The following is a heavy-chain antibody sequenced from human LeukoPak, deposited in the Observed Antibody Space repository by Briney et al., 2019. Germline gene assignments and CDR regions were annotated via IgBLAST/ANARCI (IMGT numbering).Heavy chain of an antibody. CDR1: GFTVSSNY. CDR2: IYSGGST. CDR3: ARELGIGYVGFDY. V-gene: IGHV3-66*01. Sequence: TGGSLRLSCAASGFTVSSNYMSWVRQAPGKGLEWVSVIYSGGSTYYADSVKGRFTISRDNSKNTLYVQMNSLRAEDTAVYYCARELGIGYVGFDYWGQGTLVTVSS. J-gene: IGHJ4*02. D-gene: IGHD6-13*01.